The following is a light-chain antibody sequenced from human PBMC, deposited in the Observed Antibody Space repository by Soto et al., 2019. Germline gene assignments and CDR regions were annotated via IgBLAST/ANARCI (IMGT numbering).Light chain of an antibody. CDR3: QQYWHWPRT. J-gene: IGKJ1*01. CDR2: GAS. CDR1: ESVSRN. V-gene: IGKV3-15*01. Sequence: VVMTQSPAKMSVSPGERSTLSCRASESVSRNLAWYQQKPGQTPRLLIYGASTRATGVPARFSGSGSGTDFILAITSLQSEDFAVYYCQQYWHWPRTFGQGTKVDIK.